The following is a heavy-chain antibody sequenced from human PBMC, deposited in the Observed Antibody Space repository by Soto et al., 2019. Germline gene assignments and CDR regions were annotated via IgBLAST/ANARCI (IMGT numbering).Heavy chain of an antibody. CDR1: GGSFSGYY. Sequence: PSETLSLTCAVYGGSFSGYYWSWIRQPPGKGLEWIGEINHSGSTNYNPSLKSRVTISVDTSKNQFSLKLSSVTAADTAVYYCARTHIVVVTAAYRYYYGMDVWGQGTTVTVSS. CDR3: ARTHIVVVTAAYRYYYGMDV. CDR2: INHSGST. V-gene: IGHV4-34*01. D-gene: IGHD2-21*02. J-gene: IGHJ6*02.